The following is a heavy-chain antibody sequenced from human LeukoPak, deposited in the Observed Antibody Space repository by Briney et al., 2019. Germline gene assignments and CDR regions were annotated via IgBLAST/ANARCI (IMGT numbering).Heavy chain of an antibody. V-gene: IGHV4-4*07. CDR3: ARGGKATVVTM. J-gene: IGHJ4*02. CDR2: IYSSGST. D-gene: IGHD4-23*01. Sequence: SSETLSLTCTVSGGSINSYYWSWIRQPAGKGLEWIGRIYSSGSTNYNPSLKSRVSMSVDTSKNQFSLKLTSVTAADTAVYYCARGGKATVVTMWGQGILDTVSS. CDR1: GGSINSYY.